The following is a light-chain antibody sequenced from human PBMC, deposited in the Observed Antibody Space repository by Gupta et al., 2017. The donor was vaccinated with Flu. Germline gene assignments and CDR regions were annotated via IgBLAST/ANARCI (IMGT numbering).Light chain of an antibody. J-gene: IGLJ3*02. CDR3: PHSINGVRV. CDR2: STS. V-gene: IGLV7-43*01. Sequence: GTVTLTCASSTGGVTSGYYPNWLQQKPDHTLRVLIYSTSNTHSRTPACFSGSLIAATAALTLSGGQAEDDDYYYSPHSINGVRVFGGGTKLTVL. CDR1: TGGVTSGYY.